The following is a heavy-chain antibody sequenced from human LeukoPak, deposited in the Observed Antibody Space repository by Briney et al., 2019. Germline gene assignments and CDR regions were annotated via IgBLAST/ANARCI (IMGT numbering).Heavy chain of an antibody. Sequence: ASVKVSCKASGYTFTGYYMHWVRQAPGQGLEWMGWINPNSGDTNYAQKFQGRVTMTRDTSISTAYMELSRLRSDDTVVYYCARDRACSGGSCYPSFDYWGQGTLVTVSS. V-gene: IGHV1-2*02. CDR3: ARDRACSGGSCYPSFDY. D-gene: IGHD2-15*01. J-gene: IGHJ4*02. CDR2: INPNSGDT. CDR1: GYTFTGYY.